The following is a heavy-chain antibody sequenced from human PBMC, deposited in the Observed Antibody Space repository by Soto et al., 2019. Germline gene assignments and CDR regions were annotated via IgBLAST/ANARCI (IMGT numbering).Heavy chain of an antibody. CDR2: IWYDGSKK. CDR3: ARDPASSMDV. Sequence: HVQLVESGGGVVQPGRSLRLSCAASGYTFSNHGLHWVRQAPGKGLEWVAAIWYDGSKKCYADSVKGRFTICRDVSRNTLYLEMNSLRADDTAVYYSARDPASSMDVWGQGTTVIVSS. D-gene: IGHD6-25*01. V-gene: IGHV3-33*01. CDR1: GYTFSNHG. J-gene: IGHJ6*02.